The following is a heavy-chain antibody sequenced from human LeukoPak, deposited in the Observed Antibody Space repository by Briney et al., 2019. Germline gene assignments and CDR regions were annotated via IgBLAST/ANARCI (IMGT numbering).Heavy chain of an antibody. Sequence: PGGSLRLSCAASGFTFSNFWMSWVRQAPGKGLEWVANINQDGSEKNYVDSVKGRFTISRDSAKNSLYLQMDSLRTEDTAVYYCARDPRLRLKRSGWFDPWGQGTLVTVSS. CDR3: ARDPRLRLKRSGWFDP. D-gene: IGHD4-17*01. V-gene: IGHV3-7*01. J-gene: IGHJ5*02. CDR2: INQDGSEK. CDR1: GFTFSNFW.